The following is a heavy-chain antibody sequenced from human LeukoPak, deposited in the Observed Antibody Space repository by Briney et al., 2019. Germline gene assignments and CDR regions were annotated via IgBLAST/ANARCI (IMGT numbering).Heavy chain of an antibody. CDR3: ARQITMIVVVINDPFDI. Sequence: ASVKVSCKASGYTFTSYAMHWVRQAPGQGLEWMGWINPNSGGTNYAQKFQGRVTMTRDTSISTAYMELRSLRSDDTAVYHCARQITMIVVVINDPFDIWGQGTMVTVSS. CDR2: INPNSGGT. V-gene: IGHV1-2*02. J-gene: IGHJ3*02. D-gene: IGHD3-22*01. CDR1: GYTFTSYA.